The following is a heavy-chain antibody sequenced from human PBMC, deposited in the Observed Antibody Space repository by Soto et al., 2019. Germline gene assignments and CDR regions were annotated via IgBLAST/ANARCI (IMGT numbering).Heavy chain of an antibody. Sequence: LRLSCAASGFTFSSYGMHWVRQAPGKGLEWVAVIWYDGSNKYYADSVKGRFTISRDNSKNTLYLQMNSLRAEDTAVYYCARDRVYSSSWYWTDYWGQGTLVTVSS. CDR3: ARDRVYSSSWYWTDY. J-gene: IGHJ4*02. CDR2: IWYDGSNK. V-gene: IGHV3-33*01. D-gene: IGHD6-13*01. CDR1: GFTFSSYG.